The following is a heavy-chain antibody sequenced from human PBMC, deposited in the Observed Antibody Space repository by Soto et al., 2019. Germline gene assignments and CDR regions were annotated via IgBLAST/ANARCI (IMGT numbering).Heavy chain of an antibody. Sequence: QVKLQQWGAGLLKPSETLSLTGAVYGGSFSGYYWSWIRQPPGKGLEWIGEINHSGSTNYNPSLKRRVTISVDTSKNQFSLKLSSVTAADTAVYYCARGRYCSSTSCRNWFDPWGQGTLVTVSS. V-gene: IGHV4-34*01. CDR3: ARGRYCSSTSCRNWFDP. D-gene: IGHD2-2*01. CDR1: GGSFSGYY. J-gene: IGHJ5*02. CDR2: INHSGST.